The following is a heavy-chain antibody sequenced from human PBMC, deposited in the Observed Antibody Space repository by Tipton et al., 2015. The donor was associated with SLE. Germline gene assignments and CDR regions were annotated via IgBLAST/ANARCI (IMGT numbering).Heavy chain of an antibody. CDR3: ARDVPPSKSGSSAWTGVWGYFDY. Sequence: QSGPEVKKPGASVKVSCKASGYTFTSYGISWVRQAPGQGLEWMGWISAYNGNTNYAQKLQGRVTMTTDTSTSTAYMELRSLRSDDTAVYYCARDVPPSKSGSSAWTGVWGYFDYWGQGTLVTVSS. J-gene: IGHJ4*02. CDR2: ISAYNGNT. V-gene: IGHV1-18*01. CDR1: GYTFTSYG. D-gene: IGHD3-16*01.